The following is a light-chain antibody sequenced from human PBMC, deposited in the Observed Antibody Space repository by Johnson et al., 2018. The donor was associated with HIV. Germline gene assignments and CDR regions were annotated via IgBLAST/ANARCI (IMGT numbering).Light chain of an antibody. J-gene: IGLJ1*01. CDR1: NSNIGNNY. CDR3: GTWDSSLSAYV. CDR2: DTD. V-gene: IGLV1-51*01. Sequence: QSVLTQPPSVSAAPGQKVTISCSGSNSNIGNNYVSWYQQVPGTAPKLLIYDTDKRPSGIPDRFSGSKSGTPATLGITGLQTGDEADYYCGTWDSSLSAYVFGTGTKVTVL.